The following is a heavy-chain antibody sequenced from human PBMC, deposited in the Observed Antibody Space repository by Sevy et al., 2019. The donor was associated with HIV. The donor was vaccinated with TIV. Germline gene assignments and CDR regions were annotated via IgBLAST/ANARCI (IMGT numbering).Heavy chain of an antibody. CDR3: ARGGLVVEPATRGYFDY. CDR1: AYTFTGHY. D-gene: IGHD2-2*01. J-gene: IGHJ4*02. Sequence: ASVKVSCKASAYTFTGHYIHWVRQAPGQGLECMGWINPNSGGTIHAQKFQGRVTMTRDTSISTAYMELSRLRSDDTAVYYCARGGLVVEPATRGYFDYRGQGTLVTVSS. V-gene: IGHV1-2*02. CDR2: INPNSGGT.